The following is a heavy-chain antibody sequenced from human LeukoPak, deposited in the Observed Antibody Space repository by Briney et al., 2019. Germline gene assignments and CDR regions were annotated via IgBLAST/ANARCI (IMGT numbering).Heavy chain of an antibody. CDR3: ASVRFGELWDGAFDI. J-gene: IGHJ3*02. D-gene: IGHD3-10*01. Sequence: GGSLRLSCAASGFTFSSYWMHWVRQAPGKGLVWVSRINSDGSSTSYADSVKGRFTISRDNAKNTLYLQMNSLRAEDTAVYYCASVRFGELWDGAFDIWGQGTMVTVSS. CDR2: INSDGSST. V-gene: IGHV3-74*01. CDR1: GFTFSSYW.